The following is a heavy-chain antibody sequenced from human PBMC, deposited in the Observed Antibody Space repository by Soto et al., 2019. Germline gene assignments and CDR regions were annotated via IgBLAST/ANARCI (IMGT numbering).Heavy chain of an antibody. V-gene: IGHV4-34*01. CDR2: INHSGST. J-gene: IGHJ4*02. CDR1: GGSFSGYY. CDR3: ARETTVTPGGFDY. Sequence: SETLSLTCAVHGGSFSGYYWSWIRQPPGKGLEWIGEINHSGSTNYNLSLKSRVTISVDTSKNQFSLKLSSVTAAETAVYHSARETTVTPGGFDYWGQGTLVTVSS. D-gene: IGHD4-17*01.